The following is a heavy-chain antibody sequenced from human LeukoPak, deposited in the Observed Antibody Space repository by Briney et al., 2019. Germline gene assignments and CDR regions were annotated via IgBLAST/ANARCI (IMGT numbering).Heavy chain of an antibody. Sequence: ASVKVSCEASGYTFTGYCMHWVRQAPGQGLEWMGWINPNSGGTNYAQKFQGRVTMTRDTSISTAYMELSRLRSDDTAVYYCARDRGTDTDAIDIWGQGTMVTVSS. D-gene: IGHD1-14*01. CDR3: ARDRGTDTDAIDI. J-gene: IGHJ3*02. CDR2: INPNSGGT. V-gene: IGHV1-2*02. CDR1: GYTFTGYC.